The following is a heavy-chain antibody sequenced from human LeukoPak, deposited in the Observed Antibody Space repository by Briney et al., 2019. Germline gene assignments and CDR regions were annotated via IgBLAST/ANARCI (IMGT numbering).Heavy chain of an antibody. CDR3: VRWDLRYCSDPSCYIDHYGMDV. V-gene: IGHV3-7*03. CDR1: GFTFSSFW. D-gene: IGHD2-2*01. J-gene: IGHJ6*02. CDR2: IKRDGSEK. Sequence: GGSLRLPCAASGFTFSSFWMSWVRQAPGKGLEWVANIKRDGSEKQYVDSVKGRFSISRDNAKNSLYLQMNSLRVEDTAVYYCVRWDLRYCSDPSCYIDHYGMDVWGQGTTVTVSS.